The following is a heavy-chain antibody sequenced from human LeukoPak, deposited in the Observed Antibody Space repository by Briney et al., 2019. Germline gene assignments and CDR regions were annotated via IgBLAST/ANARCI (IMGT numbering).Heavy chain of an antibody. J-gene: IGHJ4*02. D-gene: IGHD3-9*01. Sequence: ASVKVSCKASGYTFTSYYMHWVRQAPGQGLEWMGIINPSGGSTSYAQKFQGRVTMTRDMSTSTVYMELSSLRSEDTAVYYCARDPRRHFDWLLTPLGYWGQGTLVTVSS. CDR3: ARDPRRHFDWLLTPLGY. CDR1: GYTFTSYY. V-gene: IGHV1-46*01. CDR2: INPSGGST.